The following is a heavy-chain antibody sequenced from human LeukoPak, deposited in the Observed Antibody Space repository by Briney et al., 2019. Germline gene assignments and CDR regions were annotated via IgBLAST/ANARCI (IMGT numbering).Heavy chain of an antibody. V-gene: IGHV3-23*01. CDR2: ISGSGGST. D-gene: IGHD4-17*01. CDR3: ARHDYGLRGAFDI. J-gene: IGHJ3*02. Sequence: PGGSLRLSCAASGFTFSTYAMSWVRQAPGKGLEWVSGISGSGGSTHYADSVKGRLTISRENSKNTLYLQMNSLRAEDTAVYYCARHDYGLRGAFDIWGQGTM. CDR1: GFTFSTYA.